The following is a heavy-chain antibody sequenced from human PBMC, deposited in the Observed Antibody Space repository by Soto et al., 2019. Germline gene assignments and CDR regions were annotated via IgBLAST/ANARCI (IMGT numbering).Heavy chain of an antibody. D-gene: IGHD2-2*01. CDR2: IWYDGSNK. J-gene: IGHJ4*02. CDR1: GFTFSSYG. V-gene: IGHV3-33*01. Sequence: PGGSLSLSCAASGFTFSSYGIHWVRQAPGQGLEWVAVIWYDGSNKDYADPVKGRFTISRDNSKNTLYLQMNSLRAEDTAVYYCARDFCPVPTCYDLWGQGVLVTVSS. CDR3: ARDFCPVPTCYDL.